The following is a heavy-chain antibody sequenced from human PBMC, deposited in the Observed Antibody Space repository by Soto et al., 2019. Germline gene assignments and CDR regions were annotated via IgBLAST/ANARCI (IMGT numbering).Heavy chain of an antibody. V-gene: IGHV3-30*18. J-gene: IGHJ6*02. Sequence: HPGGSLRLSCAASGFTFSSYGMHWVRQAPGKGLEWVAVISYDGSNKYYADSVKGRFTISRDNSKNTLYLQMNSLRAEDTAVYYCAKDQLGSIAARRRNATYYYGMDVWGQGTTVTVSS. CDR1: GFTFSSYG. D-gene: IGHD6-6*01. CDR2: ISYDGSNK. CDR3: AKDQLGSIAARRRNATYYYGMDV.